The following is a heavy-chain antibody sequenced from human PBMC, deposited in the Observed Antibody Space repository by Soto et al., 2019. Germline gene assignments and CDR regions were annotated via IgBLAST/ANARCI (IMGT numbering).Heavy chain of an antibody. Sequence: GGSLRLSCAASGFTVSSNYMSWVRQAPGKGLEWVSVIYSGGSTYYADSEKGRFNISRDNSKNTLYLQMNSLRAEDTAVYYCVRDACSSTSCYNDYYYYGMDVWGQGTTVTVSS. V-gene: IGHV3-53*01. CDR1: GFTVSSNY. J-gene: IGHJ6*02. CDR2: IYSGGST. CDR3: VRDACSSTSCYNDYYYYGMDV. D-gene: IGHD2-2*02.